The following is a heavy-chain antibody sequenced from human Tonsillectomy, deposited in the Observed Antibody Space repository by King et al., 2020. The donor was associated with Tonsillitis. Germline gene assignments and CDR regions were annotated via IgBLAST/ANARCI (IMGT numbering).Heavy chain of an antibody. D-gene: IGHD1-26*01. CDR3: ARDLYSGSFDY. CDR1: GGSISSYY. V-gene: IGHV4-59*01. J-gene: IGHJ4*02. Sequence: QLQESGPGLVKPSETLSLTCTVSGGSISSYYWSWIRHPPGGGLEWIGYNYYGGSTNYNPSLKSRVTISVDTSKNQFSLSPSSGTAADTAVYYCARDLYSGSFDYWGQGTLVTVSS. CDR2: NYYGGST.